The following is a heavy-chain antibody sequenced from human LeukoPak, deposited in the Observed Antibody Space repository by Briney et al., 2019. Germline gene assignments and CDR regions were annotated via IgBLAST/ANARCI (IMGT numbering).Heavy chain of an antibody. D-gene: IGHD5-12*01. J-gene: IGHJ6*02. CDR2: IYYSGST. CDR3: ARDRAVATTNYYYGMDV. Sequence: SETLSLTCTVSGGSICSYYWSWIRQPPGKGLEWIGYIYYSGSTNYNPSLKSRVTISVDTSKNQFSLKLSSVTAADTAVYYCARDRAVATTNYYYGMDVWGQGTTVTVSS. V-gene: IGHV4-59*01. CDR1: GGSICSYY.